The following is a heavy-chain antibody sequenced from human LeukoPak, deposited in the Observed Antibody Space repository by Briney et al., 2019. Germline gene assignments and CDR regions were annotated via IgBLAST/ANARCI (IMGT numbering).Heavy chain of an antibody. J-gene: IGHJ6*03. CDR2: MNHSRST. CDR1: GGSFSGYY. Sequence: SETLSLTCAVYGGSFSGYYWSWLRQPPGKGLEWLGEMNHSRSTNYNPSLKSRVTISVDTSKNPFSLKLSSVSAADTAVYYCARVATYYEFWSGYRDRYYYMDVWGKGTTVTVSS. CDR3: ARVATYYEFWSGYRDRYYYMDV. V-gene: IGHV4-34*01. D-gene: IGHD3-3*01.